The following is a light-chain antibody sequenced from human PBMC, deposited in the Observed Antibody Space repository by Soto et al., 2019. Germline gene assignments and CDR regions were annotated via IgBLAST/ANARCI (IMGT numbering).Light chain of an antibody. CDR3: CSYAGSTTFVV. CDR2: EVN. CDR1: SSDVGSYNL. J-gene: IGLJ2*01. V-gene: IGLV2-23*02. Sequence: QSALTQPASVSGSPGQSITISCTGTSSDVGSYNLVSWYQHHPGKAPKVMIYEVNKRPSGVSDRFSGSKSGNTASLTLSVLHAEDEGDYYCCSYAGSTTFVVFGGGTKLTVL.